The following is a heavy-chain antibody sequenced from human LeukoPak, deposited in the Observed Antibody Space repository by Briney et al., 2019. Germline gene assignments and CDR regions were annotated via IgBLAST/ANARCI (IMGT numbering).Heavy chain of an antibody. CDR1: GYTFTGYY. CDR2: INPNSGGT. V-gene: IGHV1-2*02. Sequence: ASVKVSCKASGYTFTGYYMHWVRQAPGQGLEWMGWINPNSGGTNYAQKFQGRVTMTRDTSISTAYMELSRLRSDDTAEYYCASYSGYGWGPRLYYMDVWGKGTTVTVSS. D-gene: IGHD5-12*01. J-gene: IGHJ6*03. CDR3: ASYSGYGWGPRLYYMDV.